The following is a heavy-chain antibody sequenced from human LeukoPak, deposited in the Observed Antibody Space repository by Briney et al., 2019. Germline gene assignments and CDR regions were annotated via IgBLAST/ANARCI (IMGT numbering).Heavy chain of an antibody. CDR2: INTNTGNP. D-gene: IGHD6-13*01. CDR3: ARHNGIAAAGDRIDY. CDR1: GYTFTSYA. J-gene: IGHJ4*02. Sequence: ASVKVSCKASGYTFTSYAMNWVRQAPGQGLEWMGWINTNTGNPTYAQGFTGRFVFSLDTSVGTAYLQICSLKAEDTAVYYCARHNGIAAAGDRIDYWGQGTLVTVSS. V-gene: IGHV7-4-1*01.